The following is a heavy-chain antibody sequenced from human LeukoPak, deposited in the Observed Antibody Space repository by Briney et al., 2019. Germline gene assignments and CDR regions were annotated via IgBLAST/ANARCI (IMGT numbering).Heavy chain of an antibody. CDR2: IYTSGST. CDR1: GYSISSGYY. D-gene: IGHD2-15*01. J-gene: IGHJ4*02. Sequence: PSETLSLTCTVSGYSISSGYYWGWIRQPPGKGLEWIGRIYTSGSTNYNPSLKSRVTISVDTSKNQFSLKLSSVTAADTAVYYCARDLCSGGSCYPDYWGQGTLVTVSS. CDR3: ARDLCSGGSCYPDY. V-gene: IGHV4-38-2*02.